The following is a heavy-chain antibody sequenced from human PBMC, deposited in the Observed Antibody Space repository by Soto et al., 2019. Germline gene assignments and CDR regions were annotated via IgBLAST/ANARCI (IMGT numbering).Heavy chain of an antibody. V-gene: IGHV1-18*04. CDR2: ITANNGNT. J-gene: IGHJ2*01. CDR3: ARGYSYGSYWYFDL. D-gene: IGHD5-18*01. Sequence: QLQLVQSGAEVKNPGASVKVSCKASGFTFSNYGITWVRQAPGQGLEWMGWITANNGNTHFAQNLQGRVTMTTATSTSTAYMELWRLRSDDTAVYYCARGYSYGSYWYFDLWGRGTLVTVSS. CDR1: GFTFSNYG.